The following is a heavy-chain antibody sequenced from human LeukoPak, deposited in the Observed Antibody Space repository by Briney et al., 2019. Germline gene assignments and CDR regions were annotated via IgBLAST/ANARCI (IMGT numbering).Heavy chain of an antibody. V-gene: IGHV3-21*01. J-gene: IGHJ4*02. CDR1: GFTFSSYS. D-gene: IGHD6-19*01. CDR2: ISSSSSYI. CDR3: ARDGLAVAGTSY. Sequence: GGSLRLSCAASGFTFSSYSMNWVRQAPGKGLEWVSSISSSSSYIYYADSVKGRFTISRDNAKNSLYLQMNSLRAEDTAVYYCARDGLAVAGTSYWGQGTLVTVSS.